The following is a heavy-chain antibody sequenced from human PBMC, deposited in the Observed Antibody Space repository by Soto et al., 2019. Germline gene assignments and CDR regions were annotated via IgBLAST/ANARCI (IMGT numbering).Heavy chain of an antibody. J-gene: IGHJ5*02. CDR2: INHSGST. CDR1: GGSFSGYY. Sequence: TLSLTCAFYGGSFSGYYWSWIRQPPGKGLEWIGEINHSGSTNYNPSLKSRVTISVDTSKNQFSLKLSSVTAADTAVYYCARGHRMTMVRGGIKGFDQWGKGTL. V-gene: IGHV4-34*01. CDR3: ARGHRMTMVRGGIKGFDQ. D-gene: IGHD3-10*01.